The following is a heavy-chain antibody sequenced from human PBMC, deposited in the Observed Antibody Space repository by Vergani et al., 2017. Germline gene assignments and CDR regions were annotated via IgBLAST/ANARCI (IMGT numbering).Heavy chain of an antibody. Sequence: EVQLVESGGGLVKPGGSLRLSCAASGFTFSSYSMNWVRQAPGKGLEWVSSISSSSSYIYYADSVKGRFTISRANAKNSLYLQMNSLRAEDTAVYYCASVKLGSVPELDAFDIWGQGTMVTVSS. CDR1: GFTFSSYS. J-gene: IGHJ3*02. CDR2: ISSSSSYI. D-gene: IGHD7-27*01. V-gene: IGHV3-21*01. CDR3: ASVKLGSVPELDAFDI.